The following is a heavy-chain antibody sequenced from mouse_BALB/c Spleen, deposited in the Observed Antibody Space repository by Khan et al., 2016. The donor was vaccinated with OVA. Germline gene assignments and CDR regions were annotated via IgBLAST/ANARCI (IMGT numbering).Heavy chain of an antibody. D-gene: IGHD2-2*01. V-gene: IGHV1-61*01. CDR1: GYTFTSYW. J-gene: IGHJ3*01. Sequence: VQLQQSGAELVRPGASVKLSCKASGYTFTSYWMNWVRQRPGQGLDWIGKINPSDSETHYNQLFKDKATLTVDKSSGTAYMQLSSLKSEDSAVYYGARREKYGYDPAWFAYWGQGTLVTVSA. CDR2: INPSDSET. CDR3: ARREKYGYDPAWFAY.